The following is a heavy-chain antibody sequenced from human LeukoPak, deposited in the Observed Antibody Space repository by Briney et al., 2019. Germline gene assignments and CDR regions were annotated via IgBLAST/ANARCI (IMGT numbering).Heavy chain of an antibody. CDR2: INPNSGGT. CDR1: GYTFTGYY. J-gene: IGHJ4*02. D-gene: IGHD3-22*01. Sequence: GASVKVSCKASGYTFTGYYMHWVRQAPGQGLEWMGWINPNSGGTNYAQKFQGRVTMTRDTSISTAYMELSRLRSDDTAVYYCARDPPYYYDSSGYYGHFDYWGQGTLVTVSS. CDR3: ARDPPYYYDSSGYYGHFDY. V-gene: IGHV1-2*02.